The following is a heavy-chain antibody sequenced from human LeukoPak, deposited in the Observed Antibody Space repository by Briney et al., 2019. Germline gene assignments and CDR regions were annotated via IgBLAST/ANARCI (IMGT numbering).Heavy chain of an antibody. J-gene: IGHJ4*02. V-gene: IGHV3-7*03. Sequence: PGGSLRLSWVASWLNFNSRLMDWGRRAPGQGLELVASIKEDGSETHYVDSVRGRFTISRDNDKKSLYLQMNNLRGVGTAMYYFARAGGWWRLDFWGQGALVTVSS. CDR3: ARAGGWWRLDF. CDR2: IKEDGSET. D-gene: IGHD2-8*02. CDR1: WLNFNSRL.